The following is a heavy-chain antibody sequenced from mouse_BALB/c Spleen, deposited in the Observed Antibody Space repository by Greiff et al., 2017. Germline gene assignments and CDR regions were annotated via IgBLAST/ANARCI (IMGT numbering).Heavy chain of an antibody. CDR2: ISSGSSTI. D-gene: IGHD2-1*01. J-gene: IGHJ2*01. CDR1: GFTFSSFG. V-gene: IGHV5-17*02. CDR3: ARDGNYYFDY. Sequence: EVNLVESGGGLVQPGGSRKLSCAASGFTFSSFGMHWVRQAPEKGLEWVAYISSGSSTIYYADTVKGRFTISRDNPKNTLFLQMTSLRSEDTAMYYCARDGNYYFDYWGQGTTLTVSS.